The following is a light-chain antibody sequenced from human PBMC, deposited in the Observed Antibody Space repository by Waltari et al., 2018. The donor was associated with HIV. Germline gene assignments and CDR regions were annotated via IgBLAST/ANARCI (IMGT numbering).Light chain of an antibody. CDR3: QQRSNWPLT. Sequence: EIVLTQSPATLSLSPGERATLSCGARQSVRSLIAWYQQKPGQAPRLLIYDASNRATGIPAMFSCSGSGTDFTLTISSLEPEDFAVYYCQQRSNWPLTFGGGTEVEIK. J-gene: IGKJ4*01. V-gene: IGKV3-11*01. CDR1: QSVRSL. CDR2: DAS.